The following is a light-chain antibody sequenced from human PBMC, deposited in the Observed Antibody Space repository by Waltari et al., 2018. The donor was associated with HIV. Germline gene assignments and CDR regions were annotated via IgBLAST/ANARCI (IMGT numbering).Light chain of an antibody. J-gene: IGLJ2*01. Sequence: SYVLTQPPSVSVAPGQTARITCGGNNIAATKSVHWYRLNPGQAPVVFIYDVRDRPSGILDRFSGSSSGDTATLTSSRAEAGDEADYYCQVWDGRGDPVIFGGGTKLAVV. V-gene: IGLV3-21*02. CDR1: NIAATKS. CDR2: DVR. CDR3: QVWDGRGDPVI.